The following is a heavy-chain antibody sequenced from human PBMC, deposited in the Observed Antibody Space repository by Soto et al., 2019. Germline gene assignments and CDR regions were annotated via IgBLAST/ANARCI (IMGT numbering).Heavy chain of an antibody. Sequence: EVQLVQSGAEVKKPGATVKISCKVSGYTFTDYYMHWVQQAPGKGLEWMGLVDPEDGETIYAEKFQGRVTITADTSTDTAYMELSSLRSEDTAVYYCATGTYLANWNYGRLGAFDIWGQGTMVTVSS. V-gene: IGHV1-69-2*01. CDR3: ATGTYLANWNYGRLGAFDI. CDR2: VDPEDGET. CDR1: GYTFTDYY. J-gene: IGHJ3*02. D-gene: IGHD1-7*01.